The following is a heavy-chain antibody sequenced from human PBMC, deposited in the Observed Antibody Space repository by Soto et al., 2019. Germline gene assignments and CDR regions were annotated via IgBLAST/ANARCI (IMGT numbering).Heavy chain of an antibody. CDR2: ISGGGIST. Sequence: EVQLLESGGGLVQPGGSLTLSCAASGFTFSNYAMSWVRQAPGKGVEWVSAISGGGISTYYADSVRGRFTISRDNSRNTLYLRMNRLRAEDTAVYYCARDAISMVRGTNNWFDPWGQGTLVTVSS. CDR1: GFTFSNYA. J-gene: IGHJ5*02. D-gene: IGHD3-10*01. CDR3: ARDAISMVRGTNNWFDP. V-gene: IGHV3-23*01.